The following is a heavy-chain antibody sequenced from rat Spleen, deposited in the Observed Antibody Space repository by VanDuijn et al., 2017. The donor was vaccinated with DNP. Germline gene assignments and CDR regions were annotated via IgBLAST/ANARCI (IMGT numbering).Heavy chain of an antibody. CDR1: GFSLTTYG. J-gene: IGHJ2*01. V-gene: IGHV2-72*01. CDR3: TRHEYYFDD. CDR2: IWAAGGT. Sequence: QVQLKESGPGLVQPSQTLSLTCAVSGFSLTTYGVSWVRQPPGKSLVWMGSIWAAGGTNYNSAVQPRLSISRDTSKSQVFLEMNSLQPEDIGTYYCTRHEYYFDDWGQGVMVTVSS.